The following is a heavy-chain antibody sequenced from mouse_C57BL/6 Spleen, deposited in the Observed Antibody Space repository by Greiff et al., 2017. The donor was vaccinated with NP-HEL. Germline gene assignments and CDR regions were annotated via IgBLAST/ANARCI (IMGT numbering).Heavy chain of an antibody. CDR1: GYAFSSSW. Sequence: QVQLQQSGPELVKPGASVKISCKASGYAFSSSWMNWVKQRPGKGLEWIGRIYPGDGDTNYNGKFKGKATLTADKSSSTAYMQLSSLTSEDSAVYFCARYEGYYDYDYFDYWGQGTTLTVSS. D-gene: IGHD2-4*01. CDR3: ARYEGYYDYDYFDY. CDR2: IYPGDGDT. V-gene: IGHV1-82*01. J-gene: IGHJ2*01.